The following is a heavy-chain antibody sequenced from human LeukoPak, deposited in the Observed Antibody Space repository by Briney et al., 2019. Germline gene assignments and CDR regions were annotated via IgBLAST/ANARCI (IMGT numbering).Heavy chain of an antibody. Sequence: GESLRLSCAASGFTFSRNSMNWVRQAPGKGLEWVSSISTSSSYIYYADSVKGRFTISRDNAKNSLYLQMNSLRVEDTAVYYCARGGAARPDFWGQGTLVTVSS. J-gene: IGHJ4*02. CDR3: ARGGAARPDF. V-gene: IGHV3-21*01. CDR2: ISTSSSYI. CDR1: GFTFSRNS. D-gene: IGHD6-6*01.